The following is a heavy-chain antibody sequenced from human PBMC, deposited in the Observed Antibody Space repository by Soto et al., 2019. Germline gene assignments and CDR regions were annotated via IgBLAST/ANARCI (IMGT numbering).Heavy chain of an antibody. CDR2: INSDGSTT. D-gene: IGHD2-15*01. CDR3: TSGGNSHLFDY. CDR1: GFTFTSYW. J-gene: IGHJ4*01. Sequence: LILSCAASGFTFTSYWMHRVRQAPGKGLVWVSRINSDGSTTNYADSVKGRFTISRDNAKNTLYLQMNSLRAEDTAVYYCTSGGNSHLFDYWGQGALVTVSS. V-gene: IGHV3-74*01.